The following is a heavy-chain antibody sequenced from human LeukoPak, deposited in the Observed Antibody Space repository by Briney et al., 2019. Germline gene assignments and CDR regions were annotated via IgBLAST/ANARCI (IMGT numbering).Heavy chain of an antibody. J-gene: IGHJ4*02. D-gene: IGHD6-19*01. Sequence: SETLSLTCTVSGGSISSYYWSWIRQPPGKGLEWIGYIYYSGSTNYNPSLKSRVTISVDTSTNQFSLKLSSVTAADTAVYYCARYAKRIAVAGSYYFDYWGQGTLVTVSS. CDR2: IYYSGST. CDR3: ARYAKRIAVAGSYYFDY. V-gene: IGHV4-59*01. CDR1: GGSISSYY.